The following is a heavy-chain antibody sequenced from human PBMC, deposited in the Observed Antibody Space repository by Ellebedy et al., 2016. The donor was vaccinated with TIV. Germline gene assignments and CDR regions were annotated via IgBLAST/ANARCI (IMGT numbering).Heavy chain of an antibody. J-gene: IGHJ4*02. CDR2: ISYESSTI. CDR3: ARETMIRGVYYFDY. CDR1: GFTFSSYS. D-gene: IGHD3-10*01. Sequence: GGSLRLSCAASGFTFSSYSMNWVRQAPGKGLEWLSYISYESSTIYYADSVEGRFTISRDNAKSSVSLEMNSLRAGDTAVYYCARETMIRGVYYFDYWGQGTLVTVSS. V-gene: IGHV3-48*04.